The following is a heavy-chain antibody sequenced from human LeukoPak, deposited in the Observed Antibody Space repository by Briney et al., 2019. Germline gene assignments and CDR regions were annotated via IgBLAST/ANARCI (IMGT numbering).Heavy chain of an antibody. D-gene: IGHD5-18*01. CDR1: GGSFSGYY. V-gene: IGHV4-34*01. Sequence: SETLSLTCAVYGGSFSGYYWSWIRQPPGKGLEWIGEINHSGSTNYNPSLKSRVTISVDTSKNQFSLKLSSVTAADTAVYYCARAGEGYGHVRDFDYWGQGTLVTVS. J-gene: IGHJ4*02. CDR3: ARAGEGYGHVRDFDY. CDR2: INHSGST.